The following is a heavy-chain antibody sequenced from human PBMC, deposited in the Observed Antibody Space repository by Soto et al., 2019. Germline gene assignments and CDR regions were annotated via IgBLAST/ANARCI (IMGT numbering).Heavy chain of an antibody. Sequence: QLQLQESGPGLVKPSETLSLTCTVSGGSISSSSYYWGWIRQPPGKGLEWIGSIYYSGSTYYNTSLNRGLTTPVDTSKNHSYLKLSPATTADTAVYYCAILGSGSGSRYYYYYYMDVWGKGTTVTVSS. CDR1: GGSISSSSYY. V-gene: IGHV4-39*02. D-gene: IGHD3-10*01. CDR3: AILGSGSGSRYYYYYYMDV. J-gene: IGHJ6*03. CDR2: IYYSGST.